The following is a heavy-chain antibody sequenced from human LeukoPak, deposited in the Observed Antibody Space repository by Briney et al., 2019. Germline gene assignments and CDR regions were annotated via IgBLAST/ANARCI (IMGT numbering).Heavy chain of an antibody. D-gene: IGHD1-26*01. CDR2: IYYSGST. J-gene: IGHJ4*02. CDR3: ARQTIVGATTIDY. CDR1: GGSISSTTYY. Sequence: PSDTLSLTCTVSGGSISSTTYYWGWIRLPPGKGLDWIGNIYYSGSTYDNPSLKSRVTISVDTSKNQFSLKLSSVTAADTAVYYCARQTIVGATTIDYWGQGTLVTVSS. V-gene: IGHV4-39*07.